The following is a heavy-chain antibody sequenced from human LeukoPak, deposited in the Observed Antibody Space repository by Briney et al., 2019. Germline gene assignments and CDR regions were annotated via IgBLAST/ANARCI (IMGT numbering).Heavy chain of an antibody. D-gene: IGHD6-13*01. Sequence: RGSLRLSCAASGFTFSSYSMNWVRQAPGKGLEWVSSISSSSSYIYYADSVKGRFTISRDNAKNSLYLQMNSLRAEDTAVYYCARFSAPHNNIAAAAQQGYNWFDPWGQGTLVTVSS. CDR3: ARFSAPHNNIAAAAQQGYNWFDP. CDR1: GFTFSSYS. CDR2: ISSSSSYI. V-gene: IGHV3-21*01. J-gene: IGHJ5*02.